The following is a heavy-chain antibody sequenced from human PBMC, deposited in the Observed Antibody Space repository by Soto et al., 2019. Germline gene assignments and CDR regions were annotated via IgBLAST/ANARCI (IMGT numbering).Heavy chain of an antibody. CDR3: ASFSYYDILTGYYRTRSGYYFDY. J-gene: IGHJ4*02. Sequence: SVKVSCKASGGTFNSYAISWVRQAPGQGLEWMGGIIPIFGTANYAQKFQGRVTITADESTSTAYMELSSLRSEDTAVYYCASFSYYDILTGYYRTRSGYYFDYWGQGTLVTVSS. CDR1: GGTFNSYA. V-gene: IGHV1-69*13. CDR2: IIPIFGTA. D-gene: IGHD3-9*01.